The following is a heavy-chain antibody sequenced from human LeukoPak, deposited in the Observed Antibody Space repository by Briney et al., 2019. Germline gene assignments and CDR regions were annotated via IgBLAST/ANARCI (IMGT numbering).Heavy chain of an antibody. Sequence: SVKVSCKASGGAFSSYAISWVRQAPGQGLEWMGGIIPIFGTANYAQKFQGRVTITTDESTSTAYMELSSLRSEDTAVYYCARGVVVVPAPYYMDVWGKGTTVTVSS. V-gene: IGHV1-69*05. D-gene: IGHD2-2*01. CDR3: ARGVVVVPAPYYMDV. J-gene: IGHJ6*03. CDR1: GGAFSSYA. CDR2: IIPIFGTA.